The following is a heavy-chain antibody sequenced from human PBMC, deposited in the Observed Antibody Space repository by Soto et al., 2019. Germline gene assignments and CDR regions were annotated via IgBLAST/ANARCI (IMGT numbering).Heavy chain of an antibody. CDR2: ISYTGRT. J-gene: IGHJ5*02. V-gene: IGHV4-30-4*08. D-gene: IGHD6-6*01. CDR3: ARGSFSSSSSWFDT. CDR1: GDSLTSGEYF. Sequence: SETLSLTCTVSGDSLTSGEYFWSWIRQHPGKGLEWIGYISYTGRTYYDPSLNSRLSISVDTSKSHFSLRLNSVTAADTAVYYCARGSFSSSSSWFDTWGQGTLVTVSS.